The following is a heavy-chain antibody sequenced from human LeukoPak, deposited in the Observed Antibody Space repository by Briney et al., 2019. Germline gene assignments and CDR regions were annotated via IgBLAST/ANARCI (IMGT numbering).Heavy chain of an antibody. CDR1: GYTFTGYY. D-gene: IGHD3-3*01. V-gene: IGHV1-2*02. Sequence: ASVKVSCKASGYTFTGYYMHWVRQAPGQGLEWMGWINPNSGGTNYAQKFQGRVTMTRDTSISIAYMELSRLRSDDTAVYYCARQYLYDFWSGYYGYWGQGTLVTVSS. CDR2: INPNSGGT. J-gene: IGHJ4*02. CDR3: ARQYLYDFWSGYYGY.